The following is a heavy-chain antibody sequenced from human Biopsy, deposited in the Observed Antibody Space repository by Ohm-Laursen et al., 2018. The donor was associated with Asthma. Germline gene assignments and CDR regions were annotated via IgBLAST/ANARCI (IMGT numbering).Heavy chain of an antibody. D-gene: IGHD6-19*01. Sequence: SLRLSCAAIGFTLSSYAIHWVRQAPGKGLERVSAITGSGGTTYYADSVRGRFTISRDNSKSTLFLQMDSLSAEDTAVYYCAKDFRGIAVAGDRGFDYWGQGTLVTVSS. J-gene: IGHJ4*02. CDR2: ITGSGGTT. V-gene: IGHV3-23*01. CDR3: AKDFRGIAVAGDRGFDY. CDR1: GFTLSSYA.